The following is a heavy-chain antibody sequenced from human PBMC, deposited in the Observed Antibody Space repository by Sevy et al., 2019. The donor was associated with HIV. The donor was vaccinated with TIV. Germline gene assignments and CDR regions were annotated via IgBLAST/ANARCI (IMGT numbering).Heavy chain of an antibody. Sequence: GGSLRLSCVASGFSFRFSSYAMSWVRQAPGKGIEWVSGISAGGGSTYDAESVKGRFSISRDNSKNTLLLQMNSLRAEDTAVYYCGIDPNGDYVGAFDMWGQGTMVTVSS. CDR2: ISAGGGST. D-gene: IGHD4-17*01. CDR3: GIDPNGDYVGAFDM. V-gene: IGHV3-23*01. CDR1: GFSFRFSSYA. J-gene: IGHJ3*02.